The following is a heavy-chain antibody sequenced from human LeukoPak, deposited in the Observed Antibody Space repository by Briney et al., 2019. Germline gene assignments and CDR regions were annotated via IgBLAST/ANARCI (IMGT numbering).Heavy chain of an antibody. CDR3: ARWHAAGLNFAY. D-gene: IGHD6-25*01. J-gene: IGHJ4*02. V-gene: IGHV3-7*01. CDR1: GFIFNSYW. CDR2: IKQDGSEK. Sequence: GGSLRLSCAASGFIFNSYWMSWVRQAPGKGLEWVANIKQDGSEKYYVDPVKGRFTISRDNAKNSLYLQMNSLRAEDTAVYYCARWHAAGLNFAYWGQGTLVAVSS.